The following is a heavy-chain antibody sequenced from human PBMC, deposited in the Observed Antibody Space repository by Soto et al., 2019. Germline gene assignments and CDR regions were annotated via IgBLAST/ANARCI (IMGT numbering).Heavy chain of an antibody. J-gene: IGHJ4*02. CDR3: AKVSRKGSAIDFDY. Sequence: QVQLVQSGAELKKPGASVKVSCKASGYTFSNYDMNWVRQATGQGPEWIGWVNPNNGDTGYAQKFQARVTLTTDISQTTAYMELTSRRSEDPAIYYCAKVSRKGSAIDFDYWGQGTLITVSS. CDR2: VNPNNGDT. CDR1: GYTFSNYD. V-gene: IGHV1-8*01. D-gene: IGHD3-10*01.